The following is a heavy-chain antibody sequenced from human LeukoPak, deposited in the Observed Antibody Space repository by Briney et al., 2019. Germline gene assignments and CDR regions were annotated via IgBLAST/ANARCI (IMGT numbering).Heavy chain of an antibody. CDR2: IWYDGSNK. V-gene: IGHV3-33*01. J-gene: IGHJ3*02. Sequence: GGSLRLSCAASGFTFSSYGMHWVRQAPGKGLGWVAVIWYDGSNKYYADSVKGRFTISRDNSKNTLYLQMNSLRAEDTAVYYCAREEYCSSTSCYDHDAFDIRGQGTMVTVSS. D-gene: IGHD2-2*01. CDR1: GFTFSSYG. CDR3: AREEYCSSTSCYDHDAFDI.